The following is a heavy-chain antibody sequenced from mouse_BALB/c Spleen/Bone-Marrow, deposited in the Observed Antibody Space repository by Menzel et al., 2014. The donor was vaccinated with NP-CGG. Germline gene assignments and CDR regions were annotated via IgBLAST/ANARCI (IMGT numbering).Heavy chain of an antibody. J-gene: IGHJ4*01. CDR1: GFTFSSYA. CDR2: ISSGGST. CDR3: ARARFYYGKLVDY. D-gene: IGHD1-1*01. Sequence: EVHLVEPGGGLVKPGGSLKLSCAASGFTFSSYAMSWVRQTPEKRLEWVASISSGGSTYYPDSVKGRFTISRDNARNILYLQMSSLRSEDTAMYYCARARFYYGKLVDYWGQGTSVTVSS. V-gene: IGHV5-6-5*01.